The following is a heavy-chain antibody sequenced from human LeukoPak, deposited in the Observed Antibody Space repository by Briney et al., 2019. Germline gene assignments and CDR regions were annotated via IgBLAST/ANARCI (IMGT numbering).Heavy chain of an antibody. Sequence: SVKVSCKASGGSFSSYAISWVREAPGLGLEWMGGIVPVFGTPNYAQKFQGRLTIIADDSSSTAYMELRSLTSDDTAVYYCARGSASNWPVDYWGQGTLVTVS. CDR2: IVPVFGTP. D-gene: IGHD6-13*01. CDR3: ARGSASNWPVDY. CDR1: GGSFSSYA. J-gene: IGHJ4*02. V-gene: IGHV1-69*13.